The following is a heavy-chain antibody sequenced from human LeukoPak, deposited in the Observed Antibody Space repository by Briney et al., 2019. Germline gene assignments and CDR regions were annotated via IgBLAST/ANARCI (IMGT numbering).Heavy chain of an antibody. J-gene: IGHJ6*02. V-gene: IGHV3-30*03. Sequence: PGGSLRLSCAASGFTFSNYGIHWVRQAPGKGLEWVAVISYDGSNKYYAESVKGRFTISRDNSKNTLYLQMGSLRAEDTAVYYCARGGRGHDFSPNYYYGLDVWGQGTTVTVSS. CDR3: ARGGRGHDFSPNYYYGLDV. D-gene: IGHD5-12*01. CDR2: ISYDGSNK. CDR1: GFTFSNYG.